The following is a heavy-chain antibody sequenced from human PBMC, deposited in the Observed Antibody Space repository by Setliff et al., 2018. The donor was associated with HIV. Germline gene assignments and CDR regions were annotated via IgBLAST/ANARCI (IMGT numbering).Heavy chain of an antibody. CDR1: GASIGRRSDC. V-gene: IGHV4-39*01. D-gene: IGHD3-16*01. CDR2: FYYSWNT. Sequence: SETLSLTCTVSGASIGRRSDCRGWIRQPPGKGLEWIGSFYYSWNTYYNPSLKSRVTISVDTSKNQFSLKLRSVSAADTAVYYCARHPFPPMRDYYYYIDVWGKGTTVTVSS. CDR3: ARHPFPPMRDYYYYIDV. J-gene: IGHJ6*03.